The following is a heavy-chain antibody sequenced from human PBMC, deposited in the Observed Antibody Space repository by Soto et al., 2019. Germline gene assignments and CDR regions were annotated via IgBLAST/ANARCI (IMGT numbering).Heavy chain of an antibody. Sequence: GGSLRLSCAASGFTFSSYWMSWVRQAPGKGLEWVANIKQDGSEKYYVDSVKGRFTISRDNAKNSLYLQMNSLRAEDTAVYYCASGIAYCGGDCYSPFDAFDIWGQGTMVTVSS. J-gene: IGHJ3*02. CDR1: GFTFSSYW. CDR2: IKQDGSEK. CDR3: ASGIAYCGGDCYSPFDAFDI. D-gene: IGHD2-21*02. V-gene: IGHV3-7*05.